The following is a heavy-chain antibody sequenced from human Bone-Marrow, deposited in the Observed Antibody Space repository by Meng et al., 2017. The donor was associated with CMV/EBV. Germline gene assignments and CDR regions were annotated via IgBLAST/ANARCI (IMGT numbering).Heavy chain of an antibody. CDR1: GFSFFNYG. V-gene: IGHV3-30*03. CDR2: ISYDGSNK. CDR3: ARVFGAYYYDSSGYSGSDY. D-gene: IGHD3-22*01. J-gene: IGHJ4*02. Sequence: GESLKISCAASGFSFFNYGLSWVRQAPGKGLEWVTVISYDGSNKYYADSVKGRFTISRDNSKNTLYLQMNSLRAEDTAVYYCARVFGAYYYDSSGYSGSDYWGQGTRVTGSS.